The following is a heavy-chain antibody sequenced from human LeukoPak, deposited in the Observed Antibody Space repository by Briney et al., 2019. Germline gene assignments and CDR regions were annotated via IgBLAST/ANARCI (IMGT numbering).Heavy chain of an antibody. V-gene: IGHV1-69*06. D-gene: IGHD3/OR15-3a*01. CDR3: VRAHRGLGGYYYDGMDV. J-gene: IGHJ6*04. CDR2: IIPIFGTA. Sequence: SLKVSCKASGGTFSSYVISWVRATPGQGLEWMGGIIPIFGTANSAQTFQGRVTMTRDTSISTAYMDVCSLRSQDTAVYYCVRAHRGLGGYYYDGMDVWGEGTTVTVSS. CDR1: GGTFSSYV.